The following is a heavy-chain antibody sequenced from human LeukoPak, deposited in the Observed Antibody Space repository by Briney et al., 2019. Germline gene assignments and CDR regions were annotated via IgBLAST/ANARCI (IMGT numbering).Heavy chain of an antibody. CDR3: ARGRGDY. CDR2: IKQDGSEI. V-gene: IGHV3-7*04. CDR1: GFTFRAYA. D-gene: IGHD3-10*01. Sequence: PGGSLRLSCKASGFTFRAYAMNGVRQAPGKGLEWVAQIKQDGSEIYYMDSVKGRFTISRDDAKNSVLLQMNSLTAEDTAIYYWARGRGDYSVQGTLVTVSS. J-gene: IGHJ4*02.